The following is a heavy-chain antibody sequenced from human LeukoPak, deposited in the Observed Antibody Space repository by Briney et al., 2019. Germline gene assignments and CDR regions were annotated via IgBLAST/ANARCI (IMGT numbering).Heavy chain of an antibody. CDR3: AKVGSYGYYFDY. V-gene: IGHV3-23*01. CDR1: GFTFSSYA. Sequence: GGSLRLSCAASGFTFSSYAMRWVRQAPGKGLEWVSAISGSGGSTYYADSVKGRFTISRDNSKNTLYLQMNSLRAEDTAVYYCAKVGSYGYYFDYWGQGTLVTVSS. D-gene: IGHD5-18*01. J-gene: IGHJ4*02. CDR2: ISGSGGST.